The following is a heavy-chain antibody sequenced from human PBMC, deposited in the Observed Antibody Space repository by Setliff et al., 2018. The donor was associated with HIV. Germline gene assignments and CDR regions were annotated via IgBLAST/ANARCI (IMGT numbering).Heavy chain of an antibody. Sequence: GGSLRLSCAASGFTFSSYGMHWVRQAPGKGLEWVSFILHDGSDKDCSDSVKGLFTISRDNSKNTLYLQMNSLRAEDTAVHYCAKDEDWGQGTLVTVSS. J-gene: IGHJ4*02. CDR1: GFTFSSYG. CDR3: AKDED. V-gene: IGHV3-30*02. CDR2: ILHDGSDK.